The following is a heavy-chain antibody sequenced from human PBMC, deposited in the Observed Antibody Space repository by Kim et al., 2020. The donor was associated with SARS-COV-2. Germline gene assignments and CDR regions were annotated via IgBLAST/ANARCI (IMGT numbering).Heavy chain of an antibody. V-gene: IGHV3-64D*09. Sequence: ADSVKGRFTISRENSKVTLYLQMSRLRAEDTAVYYCVRDSSGWLALPFDYWGQGPLVTVSS. CDR3: VRDSSGWLALPFDY. J-gene: IGHJ4*02. D-gene: IGHD6-19*01.